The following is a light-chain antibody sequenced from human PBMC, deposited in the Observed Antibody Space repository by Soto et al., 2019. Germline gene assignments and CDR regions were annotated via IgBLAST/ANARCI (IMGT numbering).Light chain of an antibody. V-gene: IGLV2-11*01. CDR1: STDVGGYNY. CDR2: DVS. CDR3: CSYAGRDTLDV. J-gene: IGLJ7*01. Sequence: ALTQPRSVSGSPGQSVTISCTGTSTDVGGYNYVSWYQQHPGKVPKLILYDVSKRPSGVPDRFSGSKSGNAASLTISGLQAEDEADYYCCSYAGRDTLDVFGCGTQLTVL.